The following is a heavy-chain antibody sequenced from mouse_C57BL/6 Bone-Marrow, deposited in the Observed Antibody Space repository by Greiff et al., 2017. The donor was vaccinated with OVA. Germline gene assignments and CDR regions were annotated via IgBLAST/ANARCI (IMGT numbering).Heavy chain of an antibody. CDR3: ASSFYFGFAY. J-gene: IGHJ3*01. Sequence: EVMLVESGGGLVKPGGSLKLSCAASGFTFSDYGMHWVRQAPEKGLEWVAYISSGSSTIYYADTVKGRFTISRDNAKNTLFLQMTSLRSEDTAMYYCASSFYFGFAYWGQGTLVTVSA. CDR2: ISSGSSTI. CDR1: GFTFSDYG. D-gene: IGHD2-1*01. V-gene: IGHV5-17*01.